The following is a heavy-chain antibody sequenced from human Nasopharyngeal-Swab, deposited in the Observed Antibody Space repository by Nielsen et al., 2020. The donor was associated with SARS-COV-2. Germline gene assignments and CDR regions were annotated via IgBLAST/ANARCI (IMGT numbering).Heavy chain of an antibody. CDR3: AKPHLRYYDWLLFDY. CDR2: IYSGGTT. V-gene: IGHV3-53*01. CDR1: GFTVNSHY. D-gene: IGHD3-9*01. J-gene: IGHJ4*02. Sequence: GESLKISCIASGFTVNSHYMNWVRQAPGKGLEWVSVIYSGGTTDYADSVKGRFTISRDNPKNTLYLQMNSLRAEDTAVYYCAKPHLRYYDWLLFDYWGQGTLVTVSS.